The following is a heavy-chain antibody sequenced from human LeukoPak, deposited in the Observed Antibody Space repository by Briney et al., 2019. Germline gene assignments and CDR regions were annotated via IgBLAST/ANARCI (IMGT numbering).Heavy chain of an antibody. D-gene: IGHD6-19*01. CDR3: ARGRDSSGWQADY. CDR1: GGSLSSYY. Sequence: SKTLSLTCTVSGGSLSSYYWSWIRQPPGKGLEWIGYIYYSGSTNYNPSLKSRVTISVDTSKNQFSLKLSSVTAADTAVYYCARGRDSSGWQADYWGQGTLVTVSS. J-gene: IGHJ4*02. V-gene: IGHV4-59*01. CDR2: IYYSGST.